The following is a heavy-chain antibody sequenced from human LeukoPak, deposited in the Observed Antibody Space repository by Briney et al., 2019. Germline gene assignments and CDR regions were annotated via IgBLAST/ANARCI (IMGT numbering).Heavy chain of an antibody. CDR2: IYYSGST. CDR3: AREKNNWNHDDAFDI. V-gene: IGHV4-59*01. D-gene: IGHD1-20*01. J-gene: IGHJ3*02. CDR1: GGSIISYY. Sequence: PSETLSLTCTVSGGSIISYYWSWLRQPPGKGLEWIGYIYYSGSTNYNPSLKSRVTISVDTSKNQFSLKLSSVTAADTAVYYCAREKNNWNHDDAFDIWGQGTMVTVSS.